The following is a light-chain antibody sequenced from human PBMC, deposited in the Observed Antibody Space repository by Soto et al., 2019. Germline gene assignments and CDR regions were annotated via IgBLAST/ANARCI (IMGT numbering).Light chain of an antibody. V-gene: IGKV4-1*01. CDR3: QQYYGDPLT. CDR2: SAS. CDR1: QSVLYSSNNKNY. J-gene: IGKJ4*01. Sequence: DFVMTQSPDSLAVSLGERATINCKSSQSVLYSSNNKNYLAWYQQKPGQPPKLLIYSASTRESGVPDRFSGSGSGTDFALTISSLQAEDVAVYYCQQYYGDPLTFGGGTKVEIK.